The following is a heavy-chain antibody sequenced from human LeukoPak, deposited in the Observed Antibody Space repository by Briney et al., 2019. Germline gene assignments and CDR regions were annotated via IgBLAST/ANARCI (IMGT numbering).Heavy chain of an antibody. CDR3: AYLEKWNDC. D-gene: IGHD1-1*01. CDR2: IKPNSGHT. V-gene: IGHV1-2*02. J-gene: IGHJ4*02. Sequence: ASVKVSCKPSGYTFTDYYMHCVRQAPGQGLEWMGWIKPNSGHTNYAQKFQSRVTLTSDTSISTAYMELSSLRSDDTAVYYCAYLEKWNDCWGQGTLVSVSS. CDR1: GYTFTDYY.